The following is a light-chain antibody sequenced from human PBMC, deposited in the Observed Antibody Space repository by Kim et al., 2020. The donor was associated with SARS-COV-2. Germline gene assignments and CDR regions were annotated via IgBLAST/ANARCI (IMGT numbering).Light chain of an antibody. V-gene: IGKV3-20*01. J-gene: IGKJ1*01. CDR2: GAY. Sequence: SPGERATRSCRASQSVSSSYLAGYQQKPGQAPRLLIYGAYNRDTAIPERFTGSGSGTDFTLTISRLEPEDFAVYYCQQHGTSPWTFGQGTKVDIK. CDR1: QSVSSSY. CDR3: QQHGTSPWT.